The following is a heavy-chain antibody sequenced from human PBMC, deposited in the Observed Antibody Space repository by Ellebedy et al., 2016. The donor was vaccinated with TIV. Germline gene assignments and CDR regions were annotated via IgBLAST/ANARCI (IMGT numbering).Heavy chain of an antibody. V-gene: IGHV4-34*01. Sequence: MPSETLSLTCAVYGGSLSGYYWSWIRQPPGKGLEWIGEINHSGSTNYNPSLKSRFTISVDTSKSQFSLRLNSVTAADTAMFYCARSRGRAAAASTGFDYWGQGTLVTVSS. CDR1: GGSLSGYY. J-gene: IGHJ4*02. CDR2: INHSGST. CDR3: ARSRGRAAAASTGFDY. D-gene: IGHD6-13*01.